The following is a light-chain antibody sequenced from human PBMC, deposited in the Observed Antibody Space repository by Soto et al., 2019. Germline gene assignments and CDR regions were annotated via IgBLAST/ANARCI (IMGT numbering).Light chain of an antibody. CDR1: ESVSNY. CDR3: QQRNNWSIT. CDR2: DAS. J-gene: IGKJ5*01. V-gene: IGKV3-11*01. Sequence: ELVLTQSPATLSLSPGERATLSWRASESVSNYLAWYQQPTGKAPRLLIYDASNRDTGIPARFSGRGSGTDFTLTLSRLETEDFPVYYCQQRNNWSITFGQGTRLEIK.